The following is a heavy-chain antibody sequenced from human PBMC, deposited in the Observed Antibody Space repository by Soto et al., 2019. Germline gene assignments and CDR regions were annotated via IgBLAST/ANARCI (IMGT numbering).Heavy chain of an antibody. CDR1: GFTFSSYA. J-gene: IGHJ3*02. Sequence: GGSLRLSCAASGFTFSSYAMSWVRQAPGKGLEWVSAISGSGGSTYYADSVKGRFTISRDNSKNTLYLQMNSLRAEDTAVYYWAKDGYYDILTGPPGGDAFDIWGQGTMVTVSS. V-gene: IGHV3-23*01. CDR3: AKDGYYDILTGPPGGDAFDI. D-gene: IGHD3-9*01. CDR2: ISGSGGST.